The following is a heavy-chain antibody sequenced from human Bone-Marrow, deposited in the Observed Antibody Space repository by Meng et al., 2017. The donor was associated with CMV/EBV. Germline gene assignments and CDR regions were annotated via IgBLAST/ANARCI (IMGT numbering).Heavy chain of an antibody. CDR2: IKSKTDGGTT. D-gene: IGHD3-22*01. CDR1: GFTFSNAW. CDR3: AKVSQYYDSGGYIDY. J-gene: IGHJ4*02. V-gene: IGHV3-15*01. Sequence: GESLKISCAASGFTFSNAWMSWVRQAPGKGLEWVGRIKSKTDGGTTDYAAPVKGRFTISRDDSKNTLYLQMNSLKTEDTAVYYCAKVSQYYDSGGYIDYWGQGTLVTVSS.